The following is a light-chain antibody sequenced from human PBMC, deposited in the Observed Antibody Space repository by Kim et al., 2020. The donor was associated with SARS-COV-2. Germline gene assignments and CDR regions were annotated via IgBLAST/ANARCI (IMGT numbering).Light chain of an antibody. V-gene: IGLV1-47*01. Sequence: QSVLTQPPSASATPGQRVTISCSGSDSNVYGYQQFPGTAPKLLTYKSNQRPSVVPDPFSGSKSGASASLAISGLRPEDEADSYCAAWDDSLTVVFGGGTQLTVL. J-gene: IGLJ2*01. CDR3: AAWDDSLTVV. CDR2: KSN. CDR1: DSN.